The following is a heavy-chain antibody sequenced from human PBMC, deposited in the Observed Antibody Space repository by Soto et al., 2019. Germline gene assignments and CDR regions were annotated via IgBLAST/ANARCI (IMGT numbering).Heavy chain of an antibody. CDR1: GYTFTSYY. J-gene: IGHJ4*02. D-gene: IGHD3-22*01. Sequence: ASVKVSCKASGYTFTSYYMHWVRQAPGQGLEWMGIINPSGGSTSYAQKFQGRVTMTRDTSTSTVYMELSSLRSEDTAVYYCARGVPHHYYDSSGYDYWGQGTLVTVSS. V-gene: IGHV1-46*01. CDR2: INPSGGST. CDR3: ARGVPHHYYDSSGYDY.